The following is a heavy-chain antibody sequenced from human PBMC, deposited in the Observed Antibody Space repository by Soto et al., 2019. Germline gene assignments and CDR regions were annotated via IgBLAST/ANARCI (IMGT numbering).Heavy chain of an antibody. CDR1: GFSFSSFG. V-gene: IGHV3-30*02. J-gene: IGHJ4*02. D-gene: IGHD3-10*01. Sequence: GGSLRLSCAASGFSFSSFGMHWVRQAPGKGLEWVAVIWNDGGNKYSADSVKGRFTISRDNSKNTLYLQMNSLRAEDTAVYYCAKDSGRGSADYYFDYWGQGTLVTASS. CDR3: AKDSGRGSADYYFDY. CDR2: IWNDGGNK.